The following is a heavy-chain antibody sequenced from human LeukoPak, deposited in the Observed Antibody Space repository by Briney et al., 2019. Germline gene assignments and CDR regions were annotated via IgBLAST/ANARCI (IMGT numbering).Heavy chain of an antibody. J-gene: IGHJ4*02. CDR2: ISYDGSNK. Sequence: PGRSLRLSCAASGFTFSSYGMHWVRQAPGKGLELVAGISYDGSNKYYADSVKGRCTISRDNSKNTLYLRMNSLRAEDTAVYYCAKDKNSYSTTWYGGSDYWGQGTLVTVSS. CDR1: GFTFSSYG. D-gene: IGHD6-13*01. V-gene: IGHV3-30*18. CDR3: AKDKNSYSTTWYGGSDY.